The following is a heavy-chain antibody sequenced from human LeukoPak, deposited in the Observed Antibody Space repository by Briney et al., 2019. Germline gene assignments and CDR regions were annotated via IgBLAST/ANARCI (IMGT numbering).Heavy chain of an antibody. CDR1: GFTFDDYA. D-gene: IGHD3-3*01. J-gene: IGHJ4*02. Sequence: PGGSLRLSCAASGFTFDDYAMHWVRQAPGKGLEWVSGISWNSGSIGYEDSVKGRFTISRDNAKNSLYLQMNGLRAEDTAFYYCAKGRYYDFWSGYSPLDYWGQGTLVTVSS. V-gene: IGHV3-9*01. CDR3: AKGRYYDFWSGYSPLDY. CDR2: ISWNSGSI.